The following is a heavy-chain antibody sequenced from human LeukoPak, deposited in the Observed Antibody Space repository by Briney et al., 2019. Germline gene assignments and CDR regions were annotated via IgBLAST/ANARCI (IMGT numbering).Heavy chain of an antibody. J-gene: IGHJ4*02. V-gene: IGHV4-59*08. CDR1: GGSISSYY. CDR2: IYYGGST. Sequence: SETLSLTCTVSGGSISSYYWSWIRQPPGKGLEWIGYIYYGGSTNYNPSLNSRVTISVDTSKNQFSLRLSSVTAEDTAVYYCARYGITIVRGGKYYFDSWGQGTLVTVSS. D-gene: IGHD3-10*01. CDR3: ARYGITIVRGGKYYFDS.